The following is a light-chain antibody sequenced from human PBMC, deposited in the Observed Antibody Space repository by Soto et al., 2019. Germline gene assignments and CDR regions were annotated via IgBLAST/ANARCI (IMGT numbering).Light chain of an antibody. CDR3: QQYNNWPPLT. CDR1: QSLTSSY. J-gene: IGKJ4*01. V-gene: IGKV3-20*01. CDR2: GAS. Sequence: EIVLTQSPGTLSLSPGERASLSCRASQSLTSSYLAWYQQKPGQAPRLLIYGASSRATGIPDRFSGSGSGTDFTLTISGLQSADFAVYYCQQYNNWPPLTFGGGTKV.